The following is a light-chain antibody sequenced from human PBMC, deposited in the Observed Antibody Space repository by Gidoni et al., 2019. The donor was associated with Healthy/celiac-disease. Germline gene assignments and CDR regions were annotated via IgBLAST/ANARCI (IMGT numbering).Light chain of an antibody. CDR3: GTWDSSLSVWV. Sequence: SVLTQPPSGSAAPGQKVTISCSGSSSHIGNNYVSWYQQLPGTAPKLLIYDNNKRPSGIPDRFSGSKSGTSATLGITGLQTGDEADYYCGTWDSSLSVWVFGGGTKLTVL. CDR1: SSHIGNNY. J-gene: IGLJ3*02. V-gene: IGLV1-51*01. CDR2: DNN.